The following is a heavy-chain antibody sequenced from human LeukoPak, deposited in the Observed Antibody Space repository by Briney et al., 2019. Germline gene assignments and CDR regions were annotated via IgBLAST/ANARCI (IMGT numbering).Heavy chain of an antibody. D-gene: IGHD5-18*01. CDR3: ARHLQRGYSYGVLFDY. CDR2: IYYSGST. CDR1: GGSISSYY. V-gene: IGHV4-59*08. J-gene: IGHJ4*02. Sequence: SETPSLTCTVSGGSISSYYWSWIRHPPGKGLEWIGYIYYSGSTNYNPSLKSRVTISVDTSKNQFSLKLSSVTAADTAVYYCARHLQRGYSYGVLFDYWGQGTLVTVSS.